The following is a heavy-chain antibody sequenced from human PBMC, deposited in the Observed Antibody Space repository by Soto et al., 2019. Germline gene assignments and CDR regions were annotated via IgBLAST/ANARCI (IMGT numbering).Heavy chain of an antibody. V-gene: IGHV3-33*01. CDR2: IYYVGSNK. CDR3: ARVGGTVAADY. Sequence: QVQLVESGGGVVQPGRSLRLSCAASGFAFSTYGLHWVRQAPGKGLEWVAMIYYVGSNKYYADSVKGRFTISRDNSKNTLYRQRSSLRAGDTALYYCARVGGTVAADYWGQGNVVTVYS. J-gene: IGHJ4*02. D-gene: IGHD4-17*01. CDR1: GFAFSTYG.